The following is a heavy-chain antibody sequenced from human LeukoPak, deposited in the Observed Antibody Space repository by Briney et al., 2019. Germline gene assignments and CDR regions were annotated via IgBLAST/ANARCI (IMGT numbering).Heavy chain of an antibody. V-gene: IGHV4-39*07. D-gene: IGHD6-19*01. CDR2: INHSGST. CDR3: ASVVAVAGNDYFDY. J-gene: IGHJ4*02. CDR1: GGSISSGSYY. Sequence: PSQTLSLTCTVSGGSISSGSYYWSWIRQPPGKGLEWIGEINHSGSTNYNPSLKSRVTISVDTSKNQFSLKLSSVTAADTAVYYCASVVAVAGNDYFDYWGQGTLVTVSS.